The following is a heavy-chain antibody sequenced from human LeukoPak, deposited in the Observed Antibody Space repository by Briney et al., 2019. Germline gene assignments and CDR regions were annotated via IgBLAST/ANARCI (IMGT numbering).Heavy chain of an antibody. J-gene: IGHJ4*02. Sequence: GGSLRLSFEASGFTFNAYWMHWIRQAPGKGLVWVSSINKDASATRYADSVKGRFTISRDNAENTLYVEMNSLRAEDTAVYYCTRAASAYNSDYYFDYWGQGTLVTVSS. V-gene: IGHV3-74*01. CDR3: TRAASAYNSDYYFDY. CDR2: INKDASAT. CDR1: GFTFNAYW. D-gene: IGHD1-1*01.